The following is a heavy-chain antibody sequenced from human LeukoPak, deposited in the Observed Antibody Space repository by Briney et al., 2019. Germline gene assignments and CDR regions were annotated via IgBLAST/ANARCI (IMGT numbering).Heavy chain of an antibody. CDR1: GFTFSSYG. CDR2: ISYDGSNK. J-gene: IGHJ6*02. D-gene: IGHD6-13*01. V-gene: IGHV3-30*18. CDR3: AKEYSSSWYPGMDV. Sequence: GRSLRLSCAASGFTFSSYGMHWVRQAPGKGLEWVAVISYDGSNKYYADSVKGRFTISRDNSKNTLYLQMNSLRAEDTAVYYRAKEYSSSWYPGMDVWGQGTTVTVSS.